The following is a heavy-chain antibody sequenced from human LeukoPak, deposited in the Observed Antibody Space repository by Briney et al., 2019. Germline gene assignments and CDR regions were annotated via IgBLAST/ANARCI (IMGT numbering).Heavy chain of an antibody. V-gene: IGHV5-10-1*01. J-gene: IGHJ4*02. Sequence: GDSLKISCKRSGYRFTNYWISWVRQVPGKGLEWMGRIAHSDSDTTVSATFQGPVTISADKSISTAYLQWSSLKDSDTAMYYCARQIAVPGTRDIYWGQGTLVTVSS. CDR2: IAHSDSDT. D-gene: IGHD6-19*01. CDR3: ARQIAVPGTRDIY. CDR1: GYRFTNYW.